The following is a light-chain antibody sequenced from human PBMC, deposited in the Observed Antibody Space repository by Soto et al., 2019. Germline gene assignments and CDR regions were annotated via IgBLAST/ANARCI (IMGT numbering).Light chain of an antibody. CDR1: SSDVGGYDY. J-gene: IGLJ7*01. CDR3: SSYTSSSSLV. Sequence: QSALTQPASVSGSPGQSITISCTGTSSDVGGYDYVSWYQQHPGKAPKLMIYEVSYRPSGVSNRFSGSKSGNTASLTISGLQAEDEADYHCSSYTSSSSLVFGGGTQLTVL. V-gene: IGLV2-14*01. CDR2: EVS.